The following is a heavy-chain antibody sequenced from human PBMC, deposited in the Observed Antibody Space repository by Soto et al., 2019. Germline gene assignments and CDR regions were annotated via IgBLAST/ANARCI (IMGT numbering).Heavy chain of an antibody. CDR1: GFTLRNHG. CDR2: SDGDGIGT. V-gene: IGHV3-74*01. Sequence: EVQLVESGGGLAQPGGSLRLSCAASGFTLRNHGRNWVRRAPGEGRVWVAGSDGDGIGTDYADTVKGRFTISRDNARNKVYLQMNRLRADDTAVYFCVSLVERADIAFDIWGQGTMVTVS. CDR3: VSLVERADIAFDI. D-gene: IGHD6-6*01. J-gene: IGHJ3*02.